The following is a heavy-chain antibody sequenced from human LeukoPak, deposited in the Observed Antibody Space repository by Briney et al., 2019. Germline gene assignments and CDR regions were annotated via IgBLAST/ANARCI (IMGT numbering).Heavy chain of an antibody. Sequence: SETLSLTCSVSGGPISSYYWSWIRQPAGKGLEWIGRIYTSGSTNYNPSLKSRVTMSVDTSKNQSSLKLSSVTAADTAVYYCARESEDCSGGSCYPTGFDPWGQGTLVTVSS. CDR2: IYTSGST. CDR3: ARESEDCSGGSCYPTGFDP. V-gene: IGHV4-4*07. D-gene: IGHD2-15*01. CDR1: GGPISSYY. J-gene: IGHJ5*02.